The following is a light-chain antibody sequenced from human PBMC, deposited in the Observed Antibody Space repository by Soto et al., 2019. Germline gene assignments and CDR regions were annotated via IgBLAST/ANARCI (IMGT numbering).Light chain of an antibody. Sequence: DIVMTQSPLSLPFTPGEPASISCRSSQSLLHSNGYNYLDWYLQKPGQSPQLLIYLGSNRASGVPDRFSGSGSGTDFTLKISRVEAEDVGVYYCMQARQTPPTFGQGTKLEIK. CDR1: QSLLHSNGYNY. J-gene: IGKJ2*01. V-gene: IGKV2-28*01. CDR2: LGS. CDR3: MQARQTPPT.